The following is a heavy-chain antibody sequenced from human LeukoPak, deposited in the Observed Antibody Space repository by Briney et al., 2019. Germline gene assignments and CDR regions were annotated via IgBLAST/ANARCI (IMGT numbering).Heavy chain of an antibody. CDR1: GFTFSSYA. CDR3: VREVVAVLPDASTNDY. CDR2: ISYDGSDK. V-gene: IGHV3-30*04. J-gene: IGHJ4*02. Sequence: GKSLRLSCAASGFTFSSYAMHWVRQAPGKGLEWVALISYDGSDKYYADTVEGRFTISRDNSMSTVHLQMNSLRTEDTAVYFCVREVVAVLPDASTNDYWGQGALVFVSS. D-gene: IGHD2-8*01.